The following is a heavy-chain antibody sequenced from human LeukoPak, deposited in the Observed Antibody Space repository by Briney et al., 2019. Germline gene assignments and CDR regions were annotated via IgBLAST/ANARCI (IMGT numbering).Heavy chain of an antibody. D-gene: IGHD1-26*01. CDR1: EYSFTSYW. V-gene: IGHV5-51*01. J-gene: IGHJ4*02. Sequence: GESLKISCKGSEYSFTSYWIGWVRQMPGKGLEWMGIIYPGDSDTRYSPSLQGQVTISADKSISTAYLQWSSLKASDTAMYYCARRSGSYFGTSDYWGQGTLVTVSS. CDR2: IYPGDSDT. CDR3: ARRSGSYFGTSDY.